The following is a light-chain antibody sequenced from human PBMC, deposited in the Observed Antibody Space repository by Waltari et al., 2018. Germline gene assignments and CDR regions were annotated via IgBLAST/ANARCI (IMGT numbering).Light chain of an antibody. Sequence: QSALTQPPSASGSPGQSVTISCPGSSRDVGPYNFVSWYQQHPGKAPKLMLYEVTKRPAGVPDRFSGSKSGNTASLSVSGLQAEDEADYYCTSYAGSDKLLFGGGTKLTVL. V-gene: IGLV2-8*01. J-gene: IGLJ3*02. CDR1: SRDVGPYNF. CDR2: EVT. CDR3: TSYAGSDKLL.